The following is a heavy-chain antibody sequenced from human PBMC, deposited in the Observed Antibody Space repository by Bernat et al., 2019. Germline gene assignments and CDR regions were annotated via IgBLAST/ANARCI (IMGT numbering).Heavy chain of an antibody. D-gene: IGHD6-6*01. CDR1: GFTFSSYG. J-gene: IGHJ4*02. CDR3: AREQSIAAYIDY. V-gene: IGHV3-33*01. CDR2: IWYDGSNK. Sequence: QVQLVESGGGVVQPGRSLRLSCAASGFTFSSYGMHWVRQAPGKGLEWVAVIWYDGSNKYYDDSVKGRFTISRDNSKNTLYLQMNSLRAEDTAVYYCAREQSIAAYIDYWGQGTLVTVSS.